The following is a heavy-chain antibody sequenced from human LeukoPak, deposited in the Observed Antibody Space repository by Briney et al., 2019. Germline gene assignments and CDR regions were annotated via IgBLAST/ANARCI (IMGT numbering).Heavy chain of an antibody. CDR3: AREPHAVGATTLDY. CDR2: IYTSGST. CDR1: GGSISSYY. J-gene: IGHJ4*02. D-gene: IGHD1-26*01. Sequence: SETLSLTCTVSGGSISSYYWSWIRQPAGKGLEWIGRIYTSGSTNYNPSLKSRVTMSVDTSKNQFSLKLSSVTAADTAVYYCAREPHAVGATTLDYWGQGTLVTVSS. V-gene: IGHV4-4*07.